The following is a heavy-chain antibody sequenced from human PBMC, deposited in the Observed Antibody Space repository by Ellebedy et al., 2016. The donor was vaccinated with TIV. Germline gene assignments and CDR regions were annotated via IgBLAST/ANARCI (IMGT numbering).Heavy chain of an antibody. Sequence: ASVKVSXXVSGYTLTELSMHWVRQAPGKGLEWMGGFDPEDGETIYAQKFQGRVTMTEDTSTDTAYMELSSLRSEDTAVYYCAILPLWFGELLTHLDYWGQGTLVTVSS. D-gene: IGHD3-10*01. J-gene: IGHJ4*02. CDR3: AILPLWFGELLTHLDY. V-gene: IGHV1-24*01. CDR1: GYTLTELS. CDR2: FDPEDGET.